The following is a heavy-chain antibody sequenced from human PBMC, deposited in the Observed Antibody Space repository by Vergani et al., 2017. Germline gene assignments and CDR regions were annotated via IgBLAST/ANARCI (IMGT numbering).Heavy chain of an antibody. D-gene: IGHD5/OR15-5a*01. J-gene: IGHJ3*01. CDR3: ARDRDGRGVIVYDSFDL. CDR1: GVSIRSGSYY. V-gene: IGHV4-61*02. Sequence: QMQLQESGPGLVKPSQTLSLTCTVSGVSIRSGSYYWSWIRQPAGKGLEWIGRIFHSGITDYNPSLRGRVSMSADTSKNQFSLKLTSVTAADTAVYFCARDRDGRGVIVYDSFDLWGPGAMVTVSS. CDR2: IFHSGIT.